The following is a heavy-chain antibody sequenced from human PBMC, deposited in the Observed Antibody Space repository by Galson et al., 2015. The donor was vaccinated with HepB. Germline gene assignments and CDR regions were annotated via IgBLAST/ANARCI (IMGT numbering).Heavy chain of an antibody. CDR3: ARDLLGYCGGDCSYYYGMDV. J-gene: IGHJ6*02. CDR2: ISYDGSNK. D-gene: IGHD2-21*02. V-gene: IGHV3-30-3*01. Sequence: SLRLSCAASGFTFSSYAMHWVRQAPGKGLEWVAVISYDGSNKYYADSVKGRFTISRDNSKNTLYLQMNSLRAEDTAVYYCARDLLGYCGGDCSYYYGMDVWGQGTTVTVSS. CDR1: GFTFSSYA.